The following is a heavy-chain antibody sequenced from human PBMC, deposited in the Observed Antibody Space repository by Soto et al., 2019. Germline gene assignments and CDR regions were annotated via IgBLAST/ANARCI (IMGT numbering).Heavy chain of an antibody. J-gene: IGHJ4*02. Sequence: GSLRLSFVASGFTFSSYALNWVRQAPVRGLEWVSAISGSGGTTYYADSVKGRFTISRDNSKNTLYLQMNSLRAEDTAVYYCARGPGYSSGWFDYWGQGTLLTLYS. CDR2: ISGSGGTT. V-gene: IGHV3-23*01. D-gene: IGHD6-19*01. CDR1: GFTFSSYA. CDR3: ARGPGYSSGWFDY.